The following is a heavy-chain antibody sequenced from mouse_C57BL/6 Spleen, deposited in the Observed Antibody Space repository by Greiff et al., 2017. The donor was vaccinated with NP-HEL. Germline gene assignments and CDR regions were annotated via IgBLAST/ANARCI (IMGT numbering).Heavy chain of an antibody. Sequence: QVQLQQPGAELVMPGASVKLSCKASGYTFTSYWMHWVKQRPGQGLEWIGEIDPSDSYTNYNQKFKGKSTLTVDKSSSTAYMQLSSLTSEDSAVYYCARSYSNPSYWYFDVWGTGTTVTVSS. V-gene: IGHV1-69*01. J-gene: IGHJ1*03. CDR2: IDPSDSYT. CDR1: GYTFTSYW. D-gene: IGHD2-5*01. CDR3: ARSYSNPSYWYFDV.